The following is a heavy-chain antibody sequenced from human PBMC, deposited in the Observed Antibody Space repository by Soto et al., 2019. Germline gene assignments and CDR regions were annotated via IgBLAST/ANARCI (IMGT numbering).Heavy chain of an antibody. CDR3: TRRDRSGFSYWLDT. J-gene: IGHJ5*02. CDR2: ISASGST. V-gene: IGHV4-31*03. CDR1: GGSISDGYY. Sequence: SETLSLTCTVSGGSISDGYYWTWIRQHPGKGLEWIGSISASGSTSYNPSLKSRLTVSVDKSKNQFSLNLRSVTAADTAVYYCTRRDRSGFSYWLDTWGQGTLVTVSS. D-gene: IGHD3-22*01.